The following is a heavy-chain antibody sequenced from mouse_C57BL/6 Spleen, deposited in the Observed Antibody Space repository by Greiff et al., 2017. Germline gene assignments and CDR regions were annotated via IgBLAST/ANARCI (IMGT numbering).Heavy chain of an antibody. V-gene: IGHV3-1*01. CDR1: GYSITSGYD. CDR2: ISYSGST. D-gene: IGHD2-3*01. Sequence: VQLKESGPGMVKPSQSLSLTCTVTGYSITSGYDWHWIRHFPGNKLEWMGYISYSGSTNYNPSLKSRISITHDTSKNHFFLKLNSVTTEDTATYYCARDDGYPAWFAYWGQGTLVTVSA. CDR3: ARDDGYPAWFAY. J-gene: IGHJ3*01.